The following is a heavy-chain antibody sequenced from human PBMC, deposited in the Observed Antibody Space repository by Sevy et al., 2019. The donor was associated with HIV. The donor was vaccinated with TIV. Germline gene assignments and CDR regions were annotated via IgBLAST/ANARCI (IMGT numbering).Heavy chain of an antibody. D-gene: IGHD6-13*01. CDR3: ARAPGSSSWHTGYAFDI. Sequence: GGSLRLSCAASGFTFSSYWMHWVRQAPGKGLVWVSRINSDGSSTSYADSVKGRFTISRDNTKNTLYLQMNSLRDEDTAMYFCARAPGSSSWHTGYAFDIWGQGTMVTVSS. CDR2: INSDGSST. CDR1: GFTFSSYW. V-gene: IGHV3-74*01. J-gene: IGHJ3*02.